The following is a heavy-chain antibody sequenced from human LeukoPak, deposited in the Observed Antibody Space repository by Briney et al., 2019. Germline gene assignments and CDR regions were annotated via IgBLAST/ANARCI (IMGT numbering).Heavy chain of an antibody. Sequence: GRSLRLSCAASGFTFSSYGMHWVRQAPGKGLEWVAVIWYDGSNKYYADSVKGRFTISRDNFKNTLYLQMNSLRAEDTAVYYRAREGHYSSCWHYAFDIWGQGTMVTDSS. V-gene: IGHV3-33*01. J-gene: IGHJ3*02. CDR3: AREGHYSSCWHYAFDI. CDR2: IWYDGSNK. D-gene: IGHD6-19*01. CDR1: GFTFSSYG.